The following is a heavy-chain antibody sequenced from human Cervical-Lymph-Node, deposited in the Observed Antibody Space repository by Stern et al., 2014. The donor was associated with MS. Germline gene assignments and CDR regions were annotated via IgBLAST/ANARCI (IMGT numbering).Heavy chain of an antibody. CDR2: IHHSGAT. CDR3: AAIGPLMEGAAFDI. D-gene: IGHD3-16*01. J-gene: IGHJ3*02. Sequence: QLQLQESGPGLVKPSQTLSLSCTVSGVPTSSGGYYWTWIRQLPGKGLECVGYIHHSGATFYNPSLKSRVSISVDTSENRFSLNLKSVSAADTAVYYCAAIGPLMEGAAFDIWGQGTMVTVSS. CDR1: GVPTSSGGYY. V-gene: IGHV4-31*03.